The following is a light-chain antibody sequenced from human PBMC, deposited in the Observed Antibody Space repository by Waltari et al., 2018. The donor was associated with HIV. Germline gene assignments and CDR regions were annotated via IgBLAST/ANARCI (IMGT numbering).Light chain of an antibody. V-gene: IGLV2-8*01. CDR3: SSYAGNSNNLV. CDR2: EVT. CDR1: SSDVGGYNF. Sequence: QSALTQPPSASGSPGQSVTISCTGTSSDVGGYNFVSWYQHHPGTAPKLMIYEVTKRPSGVPDRFSGSKSGNTASLTVSGLQTEDEADYYCSSYAGNSNNLVFGGGTKLTVL. J-gene: IGLJ2*01.